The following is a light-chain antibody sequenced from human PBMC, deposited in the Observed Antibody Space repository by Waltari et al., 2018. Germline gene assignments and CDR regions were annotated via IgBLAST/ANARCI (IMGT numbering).Light chain of an antibody. Sequence: IMLTQSPGTLSLSPGERATLSCRASPSISRYLSWYQQKPGQAPRLLIYGASTRATGIPDRFSASGSGTDFSLTISGLEPEDSAVYYCQHHFRLPATFGQGTKVEIK. CDR1: PSISRY. J-gene: IGKJ1*01. CDR2: GAS. V-gene: IGKV3-20*01. CDR3: QHHFRLPAT.